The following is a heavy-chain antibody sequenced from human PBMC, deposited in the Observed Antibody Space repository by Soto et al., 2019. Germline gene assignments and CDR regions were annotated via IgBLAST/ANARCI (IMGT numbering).Heavy chain of an antibody. D-gene: IGHD3-10*01. CDR1: GFTFSSYA. CDR2: ISGSGGST. CDR3: AKDRNYYGSGSYFPTAP. V-gene: IGHV3-23*01. J-gene: IGHJ5*02. Sequence: GGSLRLSCAASGFTFSSYAMSWVRQAPGKGLEWVSAISGSGGSTYYADSVKGRFTISRDNSKNTLYLQMNSLRAEDTAVYYCAKDRNYYGSGSYFPTAPWGQGTLVTVSS.